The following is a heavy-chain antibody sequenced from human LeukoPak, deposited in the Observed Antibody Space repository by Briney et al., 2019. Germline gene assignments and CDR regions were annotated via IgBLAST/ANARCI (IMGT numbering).Heavy chain of an antibody. J-gene: IGHJ6*02. Sequence: SETLSLTCTVSGYSISSYYWSWIRQPPGKGLEWIVYIYYSGSTNYNPSLKSRGTISVATSKDQFSLKLSSVTTADTAVYYCARLLGEDYYDILTGYLWYYGMDVWGQGTTVTVSS. CDR1: GYSISSYY. V-gene: IGHV4-59*08. CDR3: ARLLGEDYYDILTGYLWYYGMDV. D-gene: IGHD3-9*01. CDR2: IYYSGST.